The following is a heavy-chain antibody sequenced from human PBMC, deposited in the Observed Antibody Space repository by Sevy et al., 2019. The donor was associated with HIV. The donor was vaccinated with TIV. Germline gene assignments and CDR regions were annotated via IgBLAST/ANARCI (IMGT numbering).Heavy chain of an antibody. D-gene: IGHD6-19*01. CDR3: TTWGYSSGQY. Sequence: GGSLRLSCAASGFTFSNAWMSWVRQAPGKGLERVGRIKSKTDGGTTDYAAPVKCRFTISRDDSKNTLYLQMNSLKTADTAMYYCTTWGYSSGQYWGQGTLVTVSS. V-gene: IGHV3-15*01. J-gene: IGHJ4*02. CDR2: IKSKTDGGTT. CDR1: GFTFSNAW.